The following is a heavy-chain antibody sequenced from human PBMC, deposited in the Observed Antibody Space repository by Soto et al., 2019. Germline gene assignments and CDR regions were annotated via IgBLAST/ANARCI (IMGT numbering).Heavy chain of an antibody. V-gene: IGHV4-39*01. D-gene: IGHD3-22*01. CDR2: VYNGGSP. J-gene: IGHJ5*02. CDR3: ARHTKPSGFCLCWFHP. CDR1: GGSISCNSDD. Sequence: PSDTLSLTCTVSGGSISCNSDDWGCIRQPPGKGLEWIASVYNGGSPYYNPSLRSRVPISVDTSKNQFSLQLSSVTAADTAVYYCARHTKPSGFCLCWFHPWGQGTLVTVSS.